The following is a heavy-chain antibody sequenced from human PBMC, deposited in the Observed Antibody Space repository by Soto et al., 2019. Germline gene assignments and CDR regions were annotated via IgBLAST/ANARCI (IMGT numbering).Heavy chain of an antibody. CDR2: IIPIFGTA. Sequence: QVQLVQSGAEVKKPGSSVKVSCKASGGTFSSYAISWVRQAPGQGLEWMGGIIPIFGTANYAQKFQGRVTITAEESTSTADMALSSLRSEDTAVYYCARAYYYDSSSRCGMDVWGQGTTVTVSS. CDR3: ARAYYYDSSSRCGMDV. CDR1: GGTFSSYA. D-gene: IGHD3-22*01. J-gene: IGHJ6*02. V-gene: IGHV1-69*01.